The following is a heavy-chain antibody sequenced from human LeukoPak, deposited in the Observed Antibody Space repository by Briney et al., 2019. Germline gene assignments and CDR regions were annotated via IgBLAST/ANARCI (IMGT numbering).Heavy chain of an antibody. D-gene: IGHD6-13*01. CDR2: VSGGGGGT. J-gene: IGHJ5*02. V-gene: IGHV3-23*01. Sequence: PGGSLRLSCAASGFTFSSYAMMWVRQAPGKGLEWVSTVSGGGGGTYYADSVKGRFTISRDSSKNTLYLQMNSLRGEDTAVYYCAKGAAAGQVDWFDPWGQGTLVTVSS. CDR1: GFTFSSYA. CDR3: AKGAAAGQVDWFDP.